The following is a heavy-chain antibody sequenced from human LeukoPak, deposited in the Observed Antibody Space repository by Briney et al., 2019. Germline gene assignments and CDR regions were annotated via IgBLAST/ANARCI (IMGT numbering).Heavy chain of an antibody. V-gene: IGHV3-15*01. CDR3: TTGTWIQLWLADY. CDR2: IKSKTDSGTT. J-gene: IGHJ4*02. Sequence: GGSLRLSCAAFGFTFSNACMTWVRQAPGKGLEWVGHIKSKTDSGTTDYAAPVKGRLTISRDDSKNTLYLQMNSLKTEDTAVYYCTTGTWIQLWLADYWGQGTLVTVSS. D-gene: IGHD5-18*01. CDR1: GFTFSNAC.